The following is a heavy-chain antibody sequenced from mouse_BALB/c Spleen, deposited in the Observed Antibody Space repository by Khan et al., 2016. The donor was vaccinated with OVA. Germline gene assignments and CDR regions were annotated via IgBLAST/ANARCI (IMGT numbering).Heavy chain of an antibody. CDR3: ARVYGGDFDY. D-gene: IGHD1-1*01. Sequence: EVELVESGPGLVKPSQSLSLTCTVTGYSITSDYAWNWIRQFPGNKLEWMGFISYSGNTNYHPSLKSRISITRDTSKNQFFLQLNSVTTEDTATYYCARVYGGDFDYWGQGTTLTVSS. CDR2: ISYSGNT. V-gene: IGHV3-2*02. CDR1: GYSITSDYA. J-gene: IGHJ2*01.